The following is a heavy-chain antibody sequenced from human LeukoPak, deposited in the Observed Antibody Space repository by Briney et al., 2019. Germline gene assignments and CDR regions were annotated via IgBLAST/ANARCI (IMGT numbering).Heavy chain of an antibody. CDR1: GFTFSSYG. J-gene: IGHJ3*02. CDR2: IWYYGSNK. D-gene: IGHD5-12*01. Sequence: PGGSLRLSCAASGFTFSSYGVHWVRQAPGKGLEWVAVIWYYGSNKYYADSVKGRFTISRDNSKNTLYLQMNSLRAEDTAVYYCARDKSQWLRYSDAFDIWGQGTMVTVSS. CDR3: ARDKSQWLRYSDAFDI. V-gene: IGHV3-33*01.